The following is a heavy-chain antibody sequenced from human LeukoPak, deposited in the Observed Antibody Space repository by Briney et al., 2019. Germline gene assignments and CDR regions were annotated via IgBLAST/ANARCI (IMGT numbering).Heavy chain of an antibody. V-gene: IGHV1-69*04. J-gene: IGHJ6*02. CDR1: GGTFSNYA. Sequence: SVKVSCKASGGTFSNYAIIWVRQAPGQGLEWMGRIIPSLVIANYAQKFQGRATITADKSTSTAYMELSGLRSEDSAVYYCARGRCSGFKCYGEGYYYYGMDVWGQGTTVTVSS. CDR2: IIPSLVIA. D-gene: IGHD3-3*01. CDR3: ARGRCSGFKCYGEGYYYYGMDV.